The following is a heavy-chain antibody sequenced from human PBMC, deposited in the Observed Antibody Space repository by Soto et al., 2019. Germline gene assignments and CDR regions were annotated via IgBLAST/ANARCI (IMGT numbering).Heavy chain of an antibody. Sequence: SETLSLTCTVSGGSVSSGSYYWSWIRQPPGKGLEWIGSIYYSGSTYYNPSLKSRVTISVDTSKNQFSLKLSSVTAADTAVYYCAILYGSGSYYKVEMYDFDYWGQGTLVTVSS. V-gene: IGHV4-39*01. CDR2: IYYSGST. CDR3: AILYGSGSYYKVEMYDFDY. J-gene: IGHJ4*02. D-gene: IGHD3-10*01. CDR1: GGSVSSGSYY.